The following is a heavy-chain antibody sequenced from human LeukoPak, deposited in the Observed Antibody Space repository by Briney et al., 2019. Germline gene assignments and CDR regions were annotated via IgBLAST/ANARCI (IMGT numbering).Heavy chain of an antibody. J-gene: IGHJ5*02. CDR2: ISSSSSYT. CDR3: ARDGGCSSTSCYVSWFDP. Sequence: GGSLRLSCAASGFTFSDYYMSWLRQAPGKGLEWVSYISSSSSYTNYADSVKGRFTISRDNAKNSLYLQMNSLRAEDTAVYYCARDGGCSSTSCYVSWFDPWGQGTLVTVSS. CDR1: GFTFSDYY. V-gene: IGHV3-11*06. D-gene: IGHD2-2*01.